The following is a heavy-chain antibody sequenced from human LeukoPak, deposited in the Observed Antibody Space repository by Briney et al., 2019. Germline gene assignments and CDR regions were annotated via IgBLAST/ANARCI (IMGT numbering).Heavy chain of an antibody. V-gene: IGHV4-39*02. CDR3: ARDLFSGYLKGNYMDV. CDR1: GGSISSSSNY. Sequence: RSETLSLTCSVSGGSISSSSNYWGWIRQPPGKGLEWIGNIYNRGSTYYNPSLKSRVTISVDTSKNQFSLNLSSVTAADTAVYYCARDLFSGYLKGNYMDVWGKGTTVTISS. J-gene: IGHJ6*03. D-gene: IGHD5-18*01. CDR2: IYNRGST.